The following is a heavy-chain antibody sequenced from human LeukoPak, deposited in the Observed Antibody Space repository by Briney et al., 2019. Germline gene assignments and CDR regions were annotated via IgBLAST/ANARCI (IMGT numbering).Heavy chain of an antibody. Sequence: PSETLSLTCTVSGGSISSYYWSWIRQPAGKGLEWIGRIYTSGSTNYNPSLKSRVTMSVDTSKNQFSLKLSSVTAADTAVYYCARDGLDIVATGYYCYYMDVWGKGTTVTVSS. CDR2: IYTSGST. D-gene: IGHD5-12*01. V-gene: IGHV4-4*07. J-gene: IGHJ6*03. CDR3: ARDGLDIVATGYYCYYMDV. CDR1: GGSISSYY.